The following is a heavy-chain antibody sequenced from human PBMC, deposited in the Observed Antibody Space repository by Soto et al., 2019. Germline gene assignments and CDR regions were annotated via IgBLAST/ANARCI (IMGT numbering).Heavy chain of an antibody. J-gene: IGHJ6*02. CDR1: GYTFTSYY. D-gene: IGHD3-22*01. Sequence: VAAVKVSCKASGYTFTSYYMHWVRQAPGQGXEWMGIINPSGGSTSYAQKFQGRVTMTRDTSTSTVYMELSSLRSEDTAVYYCAREEYYYDSSGYSYYYYGMDVWGQGTTVTVSS. CDR3: AREEYYYDSSGYSYYYYGMDV. V-gene: IGHV1-46*01. CDR2: INPSGGST.